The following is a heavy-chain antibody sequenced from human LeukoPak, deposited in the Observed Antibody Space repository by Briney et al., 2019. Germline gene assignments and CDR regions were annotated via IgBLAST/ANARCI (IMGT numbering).Heavy chain of an antibody. V-gene: IGHV1-2*02. J-gene: IGHJ6*03. CDR3: ARGGGSYYYYYYMDV. Sequence: ASVKVSCKASGYTFTSYYMHWVRQAPGQGLEWMGWINPNSGGTNYAQKFQGRVTMTRDTSISTAYMELSRLRSDDTAVYYCARGGGSYYYYYYMDVWGKGTTVTVSS. D-gene: IGHD1-26*01. CDR1: GYTFTSYY. CDR2: INPNSGGT.